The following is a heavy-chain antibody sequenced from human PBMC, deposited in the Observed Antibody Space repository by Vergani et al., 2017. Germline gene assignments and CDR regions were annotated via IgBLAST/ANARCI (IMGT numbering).Heavy chain of an antibody. CDR1: GFTFDDYG. Sequence: EVQLVESGGGVVRPGGSLRLSCAPSGFTFDDYGMSWVRQAPGKGLEWVSGINWNGGSTGYADSVKGRFTISRDNAKNSLYLQMNSLRAEDTALYYCARDLRKGVRRYYYDSSGYYDWGQGTLVTVSS. V-gene: IGHV3-20*04. D-gene: IGHD3-22*01. CDR2: INWNGGST. CDR3: ARDLRKGVRRYYYDSSGYYD. J-gene: IGHJ4*02.